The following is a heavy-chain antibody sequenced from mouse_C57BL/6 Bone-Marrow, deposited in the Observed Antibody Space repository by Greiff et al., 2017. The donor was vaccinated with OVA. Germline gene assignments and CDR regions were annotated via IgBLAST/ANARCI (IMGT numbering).Heavy chain of an antibody. CDR3: ARNGYGSSAWFAY. D-gene: IGHD1-1*01. J-gene: IGHJ3*01. CDR2: IWSGGST. V-gene: IGHV2-2*01. Sequence: QVQLQQSGPGLVQPSQSLSITCTVSGFSLTSYGVHWVRQSPGKGLEWLGVIWSGGSTDYNAAFISRLSISKDNSKSQVFCKMNSLQADDTAIYYCARNGYGSSAWFAYWGQGTLVTVSA. CDR1: GFSLTSYG.